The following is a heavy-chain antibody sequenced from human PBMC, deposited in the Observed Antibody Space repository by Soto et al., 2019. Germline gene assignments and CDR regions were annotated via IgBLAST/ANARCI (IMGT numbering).Heavy chain of an antibody. CDR2: ISGSGGST. CDR3: AKVRVVGAGVYYCDMDV. Sequence: EVQLLESGGGLVQPGGSLRLSCAASGFTFSNYAMSWVRQAPGKGPEWVSAISGSGGSTYFAGSVKGRFTISRDNSRNSLYLQMNSLRAEDTGVDYCAKVRVVGAGVYYCDMDVWGKGTTVTVTS. J-gene: IGHJ6*03. V-gene: IGHV3-23*01. CDR1: GFTFSNYA. D-gene: IGHD2-15*01.